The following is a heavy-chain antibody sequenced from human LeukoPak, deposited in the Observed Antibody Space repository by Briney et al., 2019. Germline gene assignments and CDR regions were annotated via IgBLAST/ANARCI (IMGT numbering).Heavy chain of an antibody. D-gene: IGHD3-22*01. CDR2: IYYSGST. Sequence: SQTLSLTCTVSGGSISSGDYYWSWIRQPPGKGLEWIGYIYYSGSTYYNPSLKSRVTISVDTSKNQFSLKLSSVTAADTAVYYCARDRSSGYYPTGLYYYGMDVWGQGTTVTVSS. J-gene: IGHJ6*02. V-gene: IGHV4-30-4*01. CDR3: ARDRSSGYYPTGLYYYGMDV. CDR1: GGSISSGDYY.